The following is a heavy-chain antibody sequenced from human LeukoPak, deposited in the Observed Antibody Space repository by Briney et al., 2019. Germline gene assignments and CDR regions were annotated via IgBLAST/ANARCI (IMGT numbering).Heavy chain of an antibody. CDR2: IRYDGSNK. D-gene: IGHD2-2*01. V-gene: IGHV3-30*02. CDR1: GFTFSSYG. Sequence: GSLRLSCAASGFTFSSYGMHWVRQAPGKGLEWVAFIRYDGSNKYYADSVKGRFTISRDNSKNTLYLQMNSLRAEDTAVYYCAKDAYCSSTSCYGEARLGSYYFDYWGQGTLVTVSS. CDR3: AKDAYCSSTSCYGEARLGSYYFDY. J-gene: IGHJ4*02.